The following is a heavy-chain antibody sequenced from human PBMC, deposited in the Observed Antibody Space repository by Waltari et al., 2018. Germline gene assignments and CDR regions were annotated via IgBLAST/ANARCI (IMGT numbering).Heavy chain of an antibody. CDR1: GYTFTNYF. D-gene: IGHD5-18*01. CDR2: INPSGGST. Sequence: QVQLVQSGAEVKKPGASVTVSCKASGYTFTNYFLHWVRQAPGQGLEWMGFINPSGGSTIYAQKFQGRVTMTRDTSTSTVYMELTNLRSDDTAVYYCTRDVGTRLGYRFAGSWFDPWGQGTLVTVSS. V-gene: IGHV1-46*01. J-gene: IGHJ5*02. CDR3: TRDVGTRLGYRFAGSWFDP.